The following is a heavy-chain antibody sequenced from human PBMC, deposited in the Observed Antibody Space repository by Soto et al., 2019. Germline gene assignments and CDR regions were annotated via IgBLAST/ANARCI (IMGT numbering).Heavy chain of an antibody. J-gene: IGHJ6*01. CDR2: MKSKSDGGTT. CDR3: PTSGVSTRYGMDV. V-gene: IGHV3-15*07. CDR1: GSTVSNAY. Sequence: EVQLVESGGGLVKPGGSLRLSCAASGSTVSNAYMNWVRQAPGKGLEWVGRMKSKSDGGTTDYAAPVKGRFTISSDDSKNTVYLQMNSLKIEDTAVYYCPTSGVSTRYGMDVWGQGTTVTVSP. D-gene: IGHD4-4*01.